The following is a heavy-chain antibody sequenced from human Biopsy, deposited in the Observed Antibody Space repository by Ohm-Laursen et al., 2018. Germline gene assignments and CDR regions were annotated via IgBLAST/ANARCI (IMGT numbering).Heavy chain of an antibody. J-gene: IGHJ4*02. Sequence: SSVKVSCKAFGYTFITYYVNWVRQAPGQGLEWMGKINPSGGSTSYAQKFQGRVTMTRDTSTATVYMELSSLRSEDTAVYYCARDRIGGRGDPPDHWGQGTLVTVSS. CDR1: GYTFITYY. CDR2: INPSGGST. D-gene: IGHD3-10*01. V-gene: IGHV1-46*01. CDR3: ARDRIGGRGDPPDH.